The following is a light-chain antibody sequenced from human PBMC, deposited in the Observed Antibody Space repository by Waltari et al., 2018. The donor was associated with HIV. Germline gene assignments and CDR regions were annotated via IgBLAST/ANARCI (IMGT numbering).Light chain of an antibody. CDR2: DAS. CDR1: QSVSNY. Sequence: IVLTQSPATLSLSPGELPLFSFTPSQSVSNYLAWYQQKPGQAPRLLIYDASNRASGIPARFSGSGSGTDFTLTISSLEPEDVAVYYCQQRTNWPPDTFGPGTKLEIK. J-gene: IGKJ2*01. CDR3: QQRTNWPPDT. V-gene: IGKV3-11*01.